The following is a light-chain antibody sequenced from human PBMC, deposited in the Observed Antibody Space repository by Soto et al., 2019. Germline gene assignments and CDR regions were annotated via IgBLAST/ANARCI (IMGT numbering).Light chain of an antibody. J-gene: IGLJ1*01. V-gene: IGLV2-14*03. CDR2: DVA. CDR3: VSYTSSTTYV. CDR1: NSDVGGSNF. Sequence: QSVLTQPASVSDSPGPSITISCTGTNSDVGGSNFVSWYQQHPGKPPKLIIYDVANRPSGVSNRFSGSKSGSTASLIISRLQTEDEADYYCVSYTSSTTYVYGTGTKVTVL.